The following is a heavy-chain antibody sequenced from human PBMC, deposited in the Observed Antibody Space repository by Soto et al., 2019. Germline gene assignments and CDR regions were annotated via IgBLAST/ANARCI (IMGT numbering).Heavy chain of an antibody. J-gene: IGHJ4*02. D-gene: IGHD1-1*01. Sequence: EVQLVESGGGLVQWGGSLRLSCAASGFTVTSSYMSLVRQAPGKGLELVSIIYSDGTTYYTDSVKGRFTISRDNSKNTLWLQRNSLRAEDTGVYYCARVQVTPGTTWKVFDYWGQGTLVTVSS. CDR3: ARVQVTPGTTWKVFDY. V-gene: IGHV3-66*01. CDR2: IYSDGTT. CDR1: GFTVTSSY.